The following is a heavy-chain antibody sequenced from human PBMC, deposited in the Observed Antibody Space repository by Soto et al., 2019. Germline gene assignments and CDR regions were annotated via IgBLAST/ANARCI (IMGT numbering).Heavy chain of an antibody. V-gene: IGHV3-21*01. CDR3: ARTSLWQRDAFDI. CDR1: GFTFSSYS. D-gene: IGHD3-10*01. J-gene: IGHJ3*02. CDR2: ISSSSSYI. Sequence: GGSLRLSCAASGFTFSSYSMNWVRQAPGKGLEWVSSISSSSSYIYYADSVKGRFTISRDNAKNSLYLQMNSLRAEDTAVYYCARTSLWQRDAFDIWGQGTMVTVSS.